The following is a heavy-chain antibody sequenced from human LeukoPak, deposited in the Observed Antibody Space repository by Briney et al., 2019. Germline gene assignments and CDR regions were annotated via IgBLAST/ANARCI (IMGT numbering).Heavy chain of an antibody. CDR2: INHSGST. D-gene: IGHD6-13*01. Sequence: SETLSLTCAVYGGSFSGYYWTWIRQPPGKGLEWIGEINHSGSTNYNPSLKSRVTISLDTSKNQFSLKLSSVTAADTAVYYCARASGYSSSWYWFDPWGQGTLVTVSS. J-gene: IGHJ5*02. V-gene: IGHV4-34*01. CDR3: ARASGYSSSWYWFDP. CDR1: GGSFSGYY.